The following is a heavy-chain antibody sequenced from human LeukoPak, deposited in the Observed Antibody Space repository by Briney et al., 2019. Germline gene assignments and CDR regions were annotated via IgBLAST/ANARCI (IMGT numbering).Heavy chain of an antibody. CDR1: GFTFSSYA. CDR3: ASSSWAPNFDY. J-gene: IGHJ4*02. Sequence: PGRSLRLSCAASGFTFSSYAMHWVRQAPGKGLEWVAVISYDGSNKYYADSVKGRFTISRDNSKNTLYLQMNSLRAEDTAVYYCASSSWAPNFDYWGQGTLVTVSS. CDR2: ISYDGSNK. D-gene: IGHD6-13*01. V-gene: IGHV3-30-3*01.